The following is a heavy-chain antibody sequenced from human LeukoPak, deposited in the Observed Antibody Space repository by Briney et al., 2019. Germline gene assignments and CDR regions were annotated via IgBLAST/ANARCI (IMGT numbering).Heavy chain of an antibody. CDR1: GGSISSGSYY. Sequence: SETLSLTCTVSGGSISSGSYYWSWIRQPAGKGLEWIGRIYTSGSTNYNPSLKSRVTISVDTSKNQFSLKLSSVTAADTAVCYCARGIVLMVYAPDYMDVWGKGTTVTASS. V-gene: IGHV4-61*02. D-gene: IGHD2-8*01. CDR2: IYTSGST. J-gene: IGHJ6*03. CDR3: ARGIVLMVYAPDYMDV.